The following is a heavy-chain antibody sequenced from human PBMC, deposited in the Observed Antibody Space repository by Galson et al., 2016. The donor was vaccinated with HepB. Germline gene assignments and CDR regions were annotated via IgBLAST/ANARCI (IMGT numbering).Heavy chain of an antibody. V-gene: IGHV4-31*03. Sequence: TLSLTCTVSGDSISRGGHYWSWIRQHPVKGLEWIGYVYHSATTYYNPSLKGRVTISMDTSKNQFSLMLTSVTAADTALYYCARGSDHGDHIGWFDPWGRGTLVTVSS. J-gene: IGHJ5*02. D-gene: IGHD4-17*01. CDR1: GDSISRGGHY. CDR3: ARGSDHGDHIGWFDP. CDR2: VYHSATT.